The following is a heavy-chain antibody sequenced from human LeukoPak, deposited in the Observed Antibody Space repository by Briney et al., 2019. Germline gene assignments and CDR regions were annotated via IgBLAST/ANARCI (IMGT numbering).Heavy chain of an antibody. Sequence: SETPSLTCTVSGGSISSSAHYWGWIRQPPAKGLEWIACVYHSGSTFYNPSLKSRVTISVDTSKNQFSLRLRSVTAADTAVYYCARHFLPYYFDYWGQGTLATVSS. V-gene: IGHV4-39*01. J-gene: IGHJ4*02. CDR3: ARHFLPYYFDY. CDR2: VYHSGST. CDR1: GGSISSSAHY.